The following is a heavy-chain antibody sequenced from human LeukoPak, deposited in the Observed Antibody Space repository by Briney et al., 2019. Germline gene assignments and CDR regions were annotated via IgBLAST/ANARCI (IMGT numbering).Heavy chain of an antibody. J-gene: IGHJ4*02. V-gene: IGHV3-30-3*01. D-gene: IGHD2-2*01. CDR3: ARDCSSATCYAAFDY. CDR1: RFTSGSFA. Sequence: QTGGSRRLSCEAARFTSGSFAMSWVRQAPSKGLGWVESISFDDTNKVYSDSVKGRFTVSRDWTNKTMYLQMHGLRAEDTAVYYCARDCSSATCYAAFDYWGQGVLVTVSS. CDR2: ISFDDTNK.